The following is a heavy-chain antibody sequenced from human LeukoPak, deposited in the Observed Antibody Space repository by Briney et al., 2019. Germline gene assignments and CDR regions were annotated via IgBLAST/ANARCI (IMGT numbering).Heavy chain of an antibody. CDR1: GFTFSSYS. J-gene: IGHJ4*02. CDR3: ARDPEALDY. V-gene: IGHV3-48*01. Sequence: QAGGSLRLPCAASGFTFSSYSMNWVRQAPGKGLEWVSYIHSSGRTIYYADSVKGRFAISRDNAKNSLYLQMNSLRAEDTAVCHCARDPEALDYWGQGTLVTVSS. CDR2: IHSSGRTI.